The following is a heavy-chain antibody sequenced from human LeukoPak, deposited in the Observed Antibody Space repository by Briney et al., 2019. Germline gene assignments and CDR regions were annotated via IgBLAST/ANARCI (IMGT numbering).Heavy chain of an antibody. J-gene: IGHJ4*02. V-gene: IGHV3-74*01. CDR2: INGDGSTT. CDR1: GFTFRSYW. Sequence: GGSLSLSCEASGFTFRSYWMHWVRQAPGKGLVWVSGINGDGSTTDYADSVRGRFTISRDNAKNTLYLQLHSLRDEDTAVYYCIRGSGGWAHWGQGTLVTVSS. D-gene: IGHD2-15*01. CDR3: IRGSGGWAH.